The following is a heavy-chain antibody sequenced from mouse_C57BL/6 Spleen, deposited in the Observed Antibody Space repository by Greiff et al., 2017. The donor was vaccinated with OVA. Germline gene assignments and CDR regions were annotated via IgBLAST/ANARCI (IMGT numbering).Heavy chain of an antibody. CDR3: ATYGSSYEWYFDV. Sequence: VQLKESGPELVKPGASVKISCKASGYAFSSSWMNWVKQRPGKGLEWIGRIYPGAGDTNYNGKFKGKATLTADKYSSTAYMQLSSRTSEDSAVYFCATYGSSYEWYFDVWGTGTTVTVSS. V-gene: IGHV1-82*01. CDR2: IYPGAGDT. D-gene: IGHD1-1*01. J-gene: IGHJ1*03. CDR1: GYAFSSSW.